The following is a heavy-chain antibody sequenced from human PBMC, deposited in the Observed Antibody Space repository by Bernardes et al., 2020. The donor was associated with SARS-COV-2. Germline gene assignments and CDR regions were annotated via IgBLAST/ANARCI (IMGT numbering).Heavy chain of an antibody. CDR3: AKVLGLVGGANWFDP. V-gene: IGHV3-23*01. D-gene: IGHD6-19*01. CDR1: GFTFSSYA. CDR2: ISGSGGST. J-gene: IGHJ5*02. Sequence: GGSLRLSCAASGFTFSSYAMSWVRQAPGKGLEWVSAISGSGGSTYYADSVKGRFTISRDNSKNTLYLQMNSLRAEDTAVYYCAKVLGLVGGANWFDPWGQGTLVTVSS.